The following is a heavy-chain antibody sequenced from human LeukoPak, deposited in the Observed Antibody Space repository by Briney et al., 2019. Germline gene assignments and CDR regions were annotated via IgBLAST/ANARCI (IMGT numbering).Heavy chain of an antibody. V-gene: IGHV1-2*02. Sequence: ASVKVSCKASGYTFTGYYMHWVRQAPGQGLEWMGWINPNSGGTNYAQKLQGRVTMTTDTSTSTAYMELRSLRSDDTAVYYCARVGGPKQWPYSAPLPIDYWGQGTLVTVSS. D-gene: IGHD6-19*01. J-gene: IGHJ4*02. CDR2: INPNSGGT. CDR1: GYTFTGYY. CDR3: ARVGGPKQWPYSAPLPIDY.